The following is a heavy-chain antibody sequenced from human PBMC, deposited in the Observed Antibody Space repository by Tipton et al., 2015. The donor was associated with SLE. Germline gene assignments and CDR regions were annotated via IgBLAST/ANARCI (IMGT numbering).Heavy chain of an antibody. J-gene: IGHJ4*02. CDR2: ISGYNGNP. CDR1: GFTFSRYG. V-gene: IGHV1-18*01. D-gene: IGHD6-13*01. CDR3: ARGIAAAGTSDY. Sequence: QLVQSGAEVKKPGSSVKVSCKASGFTFSRYGISWVRQAPGQGPEWMGWISGYNGNPNYAQKFQGRVIMTTDTSTSTAYMELRGLRSDDTAVYYCARGIAAAGTSDYWGQGTLVTVSS.